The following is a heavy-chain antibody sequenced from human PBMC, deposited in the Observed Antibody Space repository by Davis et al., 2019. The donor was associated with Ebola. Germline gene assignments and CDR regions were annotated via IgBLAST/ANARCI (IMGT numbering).Heavy chain of an antibody. CDR1: GGSISSGGHS. Sequence: MPSETLSLTCAVSGGSISSGGHSWSWIRQPPGKGLEWIGYIYHSGSTYYNPSLKSRVTISVDRSKNQFSLKLSSVTAADTAVYYCARLTKYYYDSSGYHTGYYFDYWGQGTLVTVSS. J-gene: IGHJ4*02. D-gene: IGHD3-22*01. V-gene: IGHV4-30-2*02. CDR3: ARLTKYYYDSSGYHTGYYFDY. CDR2: IYHSGST.